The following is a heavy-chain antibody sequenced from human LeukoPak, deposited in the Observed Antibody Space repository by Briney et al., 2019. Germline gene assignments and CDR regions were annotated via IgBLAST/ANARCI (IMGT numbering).Heavy chain of an antibody. Sequence: PSETLSLTCTVSGGSISSGSYYWSWIRQPAGKGLEWIGRIYTSGSTNYNPSLKSRVTISVDTSKNQFSLKLSSVTAADTAVYYCARVEWELLLDAFDIWGQGTMVTVSS. CDR3: ARVEWELLLDAFDI. V-gene: IGHV4-61*02. CDR1: GGSISSGSYY. CDR2: IYTSGST. D-gene: IGHD1-26*01. J-gene: IGHJ3*02.